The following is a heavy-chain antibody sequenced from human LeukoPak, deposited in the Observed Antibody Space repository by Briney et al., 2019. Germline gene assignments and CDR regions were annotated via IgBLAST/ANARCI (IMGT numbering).Heavy chain of an antibody. V-gene: IGHV3-30*01. CDR2: ISYDGYNS. CDR3: ARGPWTKDYGASFAY. CDR1: EFTFSSFA. J-gene: IGHJ4*02. Sequence: PGMSLSLSCAPSEFTFSSFAMPWVRQAPGKGLEWVAVISYDGYNSYYADSVKGRFTISRDNSKSTLTLQMNSLRAEDTAVYYCARGPWTKDYGASFAYWGQGTLVTVSS. D-gene: IGHD4/OR15-4a*01.